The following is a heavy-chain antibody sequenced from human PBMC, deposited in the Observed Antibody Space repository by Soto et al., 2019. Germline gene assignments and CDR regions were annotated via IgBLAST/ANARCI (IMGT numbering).Heavy chain of an antibody. D-gene: IGHD6-13*01. J-gene: IGHJ5*02. Sequence: SETLSLTCTVSGGSISSYYWSWIRQPPGKGLEWIGYIYYSGSTNYNPSLKSRVTISVDTSKNQFSLKLSSVTAADTAVYYCARGIAAAGTLWDWFDPWGQGPLVTVSS. CDR2: IYYSGST. CDR3: ARGIAAAGTLWDWFDP. V-gene: IGHV4-59*01. CDR1: GGSISSYY.